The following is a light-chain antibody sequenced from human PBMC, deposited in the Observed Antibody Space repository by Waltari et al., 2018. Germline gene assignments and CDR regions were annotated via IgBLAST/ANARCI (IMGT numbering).Light chain of an antibody. J-gene: IGKJ5*01. Sequence: EIVLTQSPATLSLSPGATATLSCRASQCLSSSANSLAWYQLKPGQAPGCLMYDGSSRASGFPARFSGSGSGTDFTLAISRLEPEDSAVYYCQQRGHWPITFGQGTRLEIK. CDR2: DGS. CDR3: QQRGHWPIT. CDR1: QCLSSS. V-gene: IGKV3-11*01.